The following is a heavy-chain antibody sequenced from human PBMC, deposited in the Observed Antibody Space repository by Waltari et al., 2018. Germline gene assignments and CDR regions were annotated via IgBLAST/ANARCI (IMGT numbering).Heavy chain of an antibody. Sequence: QVQLLQSGPGLVKPSETLSLTCTVSDGAISIFYWTWIRQPPGKGPEGIGCISTTGGTKYNPSLQSRVSFSVDTSKNQFSLRLTSVTAADTALYYCARDTGGWFYDVWGRGSLVTVSA. J-gene: IGHJ2*01. CDR1: DGAISIFY. CDR3: ARDTGGWFYDV. CDR2: ISTTGGT. V-gene: IGHV4-59*01. D-gene: IGHD3-10*01.